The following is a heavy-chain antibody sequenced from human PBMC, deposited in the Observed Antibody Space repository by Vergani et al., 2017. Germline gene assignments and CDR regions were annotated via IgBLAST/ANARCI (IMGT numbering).Heavy chain of an antibody. D-gene: IGHD3-22*01. J-gene: IGHJ6*02. CDR2: IGTAGDT. CDR1: GFTFSSYD. Sequence: EVQLLESGGNLVQPGGSLRLSCAASGFTFSSYDMHWVRQATGKGLEWVSAIGTAGDTYYPGSVKGRFTISRENAKNSLYLQMNSLRAEDTAVYYCARKHISNYYDSSGYYYMGYYYGMDVWGQGTTVTVSS. V-gene: IGHV3-13*01. CDR3: ARKHISNYYDSSGYYYMGYYYGMDV.